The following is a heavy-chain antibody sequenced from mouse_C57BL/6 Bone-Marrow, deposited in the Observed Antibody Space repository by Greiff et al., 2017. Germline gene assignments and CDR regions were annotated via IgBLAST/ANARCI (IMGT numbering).Heavy chain of an antibody. CDR1: GYTFTDYY. CDR2: INPYNGGT. CDR3: SRRCAWFAY. J-gene: IGHJ3*01. Sequence: EVQLQQSGPVLVKPGASVKMSCKASGYTFTDYYMNWVKQSHGKSLEWIGVINPYNGGTSYNQKFKGKATLTVDTSSSTAYMELNSLTSEDSAVYYCSRRCAWFAYWGQGTLVTVSA. V-gene: IGHV1-19*01.